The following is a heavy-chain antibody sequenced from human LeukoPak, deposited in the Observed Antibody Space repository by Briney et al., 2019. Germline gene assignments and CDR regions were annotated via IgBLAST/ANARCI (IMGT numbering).Heavy chain of an antibody. D-gene: IGHD1-26*01. CDR2: LSSSGST. CDR3: ARLILLSGSYYFDY. V-gene: IGHV4-59*01. Sequence: SETLSLTCTVSGGSISSYYWSWIRQPPGKGLEWIGFLSSSGSTNYHPSLKSRVTISVDSPKNQFSLRLSSVTAADTAVYYCARLILLSGSYYFDYWGQGTLVTVSS. J-gene: IGHJ4*02. CDR1: GGSISSYY.